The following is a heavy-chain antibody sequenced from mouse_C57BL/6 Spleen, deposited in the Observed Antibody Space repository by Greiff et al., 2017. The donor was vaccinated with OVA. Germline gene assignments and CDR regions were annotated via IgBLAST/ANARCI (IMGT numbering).Heavy chain of an antibody. V-gene: IGHV1-55*01. CDR3: AREGTVVGKYFDY. D-gene: IGHD1-1*01. CDR1: GYTFTSYW. Sequence: QVQLQQSGAELVKPGASVKMSCKASGYTFTSYWITWVKQRPGQGLEWIGDIYPGSGSTNYNEKFKSKATLTVDTSSSTAYMQLSSLTSEDSAVYYCAREGTVVGKYFDYWGQGTTLTVSS. J-gene: IGHJ2*01. CDR2: IYPGSGST.